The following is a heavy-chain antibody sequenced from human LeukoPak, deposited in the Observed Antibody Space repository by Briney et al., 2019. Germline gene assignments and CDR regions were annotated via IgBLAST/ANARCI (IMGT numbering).Heavy chain of an antibody. V-gene: IGHV3-23*01. CDR3: AKEGDYYGSGGYRDGFDI. D-gene: IGHD3-10*01. Sequence: PGGSLRLSCAASGFTFSSYAMSWVRQAPGKGLEWVSAISGSGGSTYYADSVKGRFTISRDSFKNTLYLQMNSLRPEDTAVYYCAKEGDYYGSGGYRDGFDIWGQGTRATVSS. J-gene: IGHJ3*02. CDR2: ISGSGGST. CDR1: GFTFSSYA.